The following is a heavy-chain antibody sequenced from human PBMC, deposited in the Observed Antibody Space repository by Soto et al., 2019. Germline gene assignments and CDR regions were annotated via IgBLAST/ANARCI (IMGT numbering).Heavy chain of an antibody. CDR1: GCTFSSYA. CDR2: ISGSGGST. D-gene: IGHD2-15*01. Sequence: GGSLRLCWAAAGCTFSSYAMSWVRQATGKGLEWVSAISGSGGSTYYADSVKGRFTISRDNSKNTLYLQMNSLRAEDTAVYYCAKDLCSGGSCYWALSGYYFDYWGQGTLVTVSS. V-gene: IGHV3-23*01. CDR3: AKDLCSGGSCYWALSGYYFDY. J-gene: IGHJ4*02.